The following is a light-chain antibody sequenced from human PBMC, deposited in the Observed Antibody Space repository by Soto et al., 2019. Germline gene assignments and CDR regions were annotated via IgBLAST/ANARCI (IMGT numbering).Light chain of an antibody. CDR2: DVS. V-gene: IGKV1-5*01. Sequence: DLQMTQSPSTLSASLGDSVTITCRASQSVAASLAWYQQKPGEAPKLLIYDVSNLETGVPSRFSGSGSGTEFSLTIRSLQPDDFASYYCKQYDYSRTCGQGTKVDIK. CDR1: QSVAAS. J-gene: IGKJ1*01. CDR3: KQYDYSRT.